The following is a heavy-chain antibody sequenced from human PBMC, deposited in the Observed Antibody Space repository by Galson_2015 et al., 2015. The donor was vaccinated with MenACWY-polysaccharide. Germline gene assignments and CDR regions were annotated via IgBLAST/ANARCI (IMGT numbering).Heavy chain of an antibody. D-gene: IGHD3/OR15-3a*01. Sequence: TLSLTCIVSGGSMSSGGYYWSWIRQHPGKGLEWIGYIFHSGSTYYNPSLKSRLTISVDTSKNQFSLKLNSVTAADTAVYYCARIMFFPAGPPTYYFDSWGQGTLVTVSS. CDR1: GGSMSSGGYY. CDR3: ARIMFFPAGPPTYYFDS. J-gene: IGHJ4*02. V-gene: IGHV4-31*03. CDR2: IFHSGST.